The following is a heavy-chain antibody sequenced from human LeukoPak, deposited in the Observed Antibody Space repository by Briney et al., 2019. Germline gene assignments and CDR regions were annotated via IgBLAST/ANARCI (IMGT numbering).Heavy chain of an antibody. CDR2: IYYSGST. CDR1: GGSISSSSYN. V-gene: IGHV4-39*01. Sequence: SETLSLTCTVPGGSISSSSYNWGWIRQPPGKGLEWIGSIYYSGSTYYNPSLKSRVTISVDTSKNQFSLKLSSVTAADTAVYYCARWYYDYVWGSYRYRQFDPWGQGTLVTVSS. J-gene: IGHJ5*02. D-gene: IGHD3-16*02. CDR3: ARWYYDYVWGSYRYRQFDP.